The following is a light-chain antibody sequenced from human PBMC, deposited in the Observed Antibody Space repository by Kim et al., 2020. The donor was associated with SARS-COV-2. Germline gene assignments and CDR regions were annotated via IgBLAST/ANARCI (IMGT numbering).Light chain of an antibody. CDR3: LISYSTTLV. Sequence: QAVVTQEPSLTVSPGGTVTLTCDSSTGAVTSGHYPYWFQQKPGQAPRTLIYDTTTKHSWTPARFSGSLLGGKAALTLSGAQPEDEAEYYCLISYSTTLVSGGGTQLTVL. CDR2: DTT. CDR1: TGAVTSGHY. J-gene: IGLJ2*01. V-gene: IGLV7-46*01.